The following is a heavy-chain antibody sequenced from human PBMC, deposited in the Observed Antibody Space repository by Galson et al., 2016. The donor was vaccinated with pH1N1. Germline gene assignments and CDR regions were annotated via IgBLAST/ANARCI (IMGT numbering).Heavy chain of an antibody. V-gene: IGHV1-2*02. D-gene: IGHD4-17*01. Sequence: SVKVSCKASGYRFANYFLHCVRQAPGQGVEWMGWSNPYGGATNYAQKFQGRVTLTSDPSIKTGFMELRGLTADDTAVYFCAREGGVNGDYGFSYWGQGRLVIVSS. CDR1: GYRFANYF. J-gene: IGHJ4*02. CDR3: AREGGVNGDYGFSY. CDR2: SNPYGGAT.